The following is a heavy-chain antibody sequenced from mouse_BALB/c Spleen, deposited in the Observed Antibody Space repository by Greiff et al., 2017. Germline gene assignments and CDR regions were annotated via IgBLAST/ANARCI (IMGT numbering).Heavy chain of an antibody. V-gene: IGHV5-17*02. CDR1: GFTFSSFG. D-gene: IGHD2-2*01. Sequence: EVNLVESGGGLVQPGGSRKLSCAASGFTFSSFGMHWVRQAPEKGLEWVAYISSGSSTIYYADTVKGRFTISRDNPKNTLFLQMTSLRSEDTAMYYCARSEGYDWFAYWGQGTLVTVSA. J-gene: IGHJ3*01. CDR3: ARSEGYDWFAY. CDR2: ISSGSSTI.